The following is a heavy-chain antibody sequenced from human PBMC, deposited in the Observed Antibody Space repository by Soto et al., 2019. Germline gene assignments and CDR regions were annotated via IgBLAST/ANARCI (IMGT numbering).Heavy chain of an antibody. D-gene: IGHD3-3*01. CDR3: ARQGTIFGVVPTTLYYYYGMDV. Sequence: PGESLKISCKGSGYSFTSYWISWVRQMPGKGLEWMGRIDPSDSYTNYSPSFQGHVTISADKSISTAYLQWSSLKAPDTAMYYCARQGTIFGVVPTTLYYYYGMDVWGQGTTVTVSS. CDR1: GYSFTSYW. CDR2: IDPSDSYT. J-gene: IGHJ6*02. V-gene: IGHV5-10-1*01.